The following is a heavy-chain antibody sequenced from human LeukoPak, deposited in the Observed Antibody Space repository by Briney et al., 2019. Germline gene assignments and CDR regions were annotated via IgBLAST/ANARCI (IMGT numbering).Heavy chain of an antibody. CDR3: ARGRDVGYFDY. J-gene: IGHJ4*02. Sequence: PSETLSLTCAVYGGSFSGYYWSWIRQPPGKGLEWIGEINHSGSTNYNPSLKSRVTISVDTSKNQFFLKLSSVTAADTAVYYCARGRDVGYFDYWGQGTLVTVSS. D-gene: IGHD1-26*01. CDR2: INHSGST. V-gene: IGHV4-34*01. CDR1: GGSFSGYY.